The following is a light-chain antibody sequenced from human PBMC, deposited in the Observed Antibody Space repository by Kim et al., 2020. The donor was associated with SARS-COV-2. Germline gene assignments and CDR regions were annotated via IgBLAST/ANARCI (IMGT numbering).Light chain of an antibody. CDR1: SLRSYY. Sequence: SSALTQDPAVSVALGQTVGITCQGDSLRSYYATWYQQKPVQAPLLVIYGKNNRPSGIPDRFSGSSSGNTASLTITGTQAGDEADYYCNSRDSTDNVGFGG. CDR2: GKN. V-gene: IGLV3-19*01. CDR3: NSRDSTDNVG. J-gene: IGLJ2*01.